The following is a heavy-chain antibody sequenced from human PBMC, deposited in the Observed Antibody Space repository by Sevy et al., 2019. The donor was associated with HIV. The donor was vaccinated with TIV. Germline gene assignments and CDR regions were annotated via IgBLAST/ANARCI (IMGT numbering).Heavy chain of an antibody. CDR2: IVPVFGTS. J-gene: IGHJ5*02. CDR3: TSGADCSNGVCYPRGFDP. V-gene: IGHV1-69*13. D-gene: IGHD2-8*01. CDR1: GGTLTNYA. Sequence: ASVKVSCKASGGTLTNYAISWVRQAPGQGLEWMGEIVPVFGTSHHARSFQGRVTITADESTSTAYMELRSLRSEDTAVYYWTSGADCSNGVCYPRGFDPWGQGTLVTVSS.